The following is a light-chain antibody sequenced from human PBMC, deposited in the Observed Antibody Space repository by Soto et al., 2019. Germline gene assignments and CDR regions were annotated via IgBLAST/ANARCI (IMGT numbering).Light chain of an antibody. CDR1: SSNIGSNA. CDR3: AVWDDSLSGPV. CDR2: SDT. Sequence: QSVVTQPPSASGTPGQRVTLSCSGTSSNIGSNAVSWYQHPPGAAPKLLMYSDTERPSGVPDRFSGSKSGTSASLAISGLQSEDEADYFCAVWDDSLSGPVFGGGTQLTVL. V-gene: IGLV1-44*01. J-gene: IGLJ7*01.